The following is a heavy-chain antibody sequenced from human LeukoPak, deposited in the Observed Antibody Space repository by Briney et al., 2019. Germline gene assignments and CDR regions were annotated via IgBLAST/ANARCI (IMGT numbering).Heavy chain of an antibody. V-gene: IGHV4-61*02. CDR1: GGSISGGSYY. Sequence: SGTLSLTCTVSGGSISGGSYYWSWIRQPAGKGLEWIGRIYTSGSTNYNPSLKSRVTISVDTSKNQFSLKLSSVTAADTAVYYCARQSAITIYGYWGQGTLVTVSS. CDR2: IYTSGST. CDR3: ARQSAITIYGY. J-gene: IGHJ4*02. D-gene: IGHD3-3*01.